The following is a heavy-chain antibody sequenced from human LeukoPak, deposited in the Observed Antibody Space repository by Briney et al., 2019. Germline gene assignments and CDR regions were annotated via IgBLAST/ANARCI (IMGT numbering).Heavy chain of an antibody. Sequence: PSETLSLTCTVSGGSISSSSYYWGWIRQPPGTGLEWIGSIYYSGSTYYNPSLKSRGTISVDTSTNQFSLKLSSVRAADAALYDCARRASSWYCDLWGRGTLVTVSS. CDR3: ARRASSWYCDL. CDR1: GGSISSSSYY. D-gene: IGHD6-6*01. J-gene: IGHJ2*01. V-gene: IGHV4-39*01. CDR2: IYYSGST.